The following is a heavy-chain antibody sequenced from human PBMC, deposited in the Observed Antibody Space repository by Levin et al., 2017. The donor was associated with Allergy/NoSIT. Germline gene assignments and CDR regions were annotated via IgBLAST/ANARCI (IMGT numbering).Heavy chain of an antibody. V-gene: IGHV4-34*01. CDR1: GGSFSGSY. Sequence: SQTLSLPCAVYGGSFSGSYWSWIRQPPGKGLEWIGEINHSGSTNYNPSLKSRVTISVDTSKNQFSLKLSSVTAADTAVYYCARSSARRRAFDIWGQGTMVTVSS. CDR2: INHSGST. J-gene: IGHJ3*02. CDR3: ARSSARRRAFDI.